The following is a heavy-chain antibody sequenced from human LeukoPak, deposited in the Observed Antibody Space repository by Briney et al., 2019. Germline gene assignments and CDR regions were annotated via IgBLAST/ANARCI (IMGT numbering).Heavy chain of an antibody. V-gene: IGHV3-66*01. CDR3: ARWFYNVLTGTPAFDY. CDR2: LYGNGNR. CDR1: GFTVNTHF. Sequence: GGSLRLSCAASGFTVNTHFMTWVRQAPGKGLGWVSVLYGNGNRVYSDSVKGRFTLSRDDSKNTVYLQMNGLRVEDTAVYFCARWFYNVLTGTPAFDYWGQGILVTVSS. D-gene: IGHD3-9*01. J-gene: IGHJ4*02.